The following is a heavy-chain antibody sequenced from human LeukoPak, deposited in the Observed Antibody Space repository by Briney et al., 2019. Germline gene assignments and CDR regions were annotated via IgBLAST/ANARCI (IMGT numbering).Heavy chain of an antibody. CDR2: INPNSGGT. CDR3: ARTSSSWYQTDYYYYYYMDV. CDR1: GYTFTGYY. Sequence: ASAKVSCKASGYTFTGYYMHWVRQAPGQGLEWMGRINPNSGGTNYAQKFQGRVTMTRDTSISTAYMELSRLRSDDTAVYYCARTSSSWYQTDYYYYYYMDVWGKGTTVTVSS. V-gene: IGHV1-2*06. D-gene: IGHD6-13*01. J-gene: IGHJ6*03.